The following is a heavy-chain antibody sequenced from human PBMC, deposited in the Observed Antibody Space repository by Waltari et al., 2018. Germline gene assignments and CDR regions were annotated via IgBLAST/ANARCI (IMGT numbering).Heavy chain of an antibody. CDR3: ARERVRGVIIPAFDY. CDR2: INHSGIT. V-gene: IGHV4-34*01. Sequence: QVQLQRWGEGLLKPSETLSLTCAANGGSFSGYYWSWIRPPPGRGLEWMGEINHSGITNYNPSLKSRVTISVDTSKNQFSLKLISVTAADTSVYYCARERVRGVIIPAFDYWGQGTLVTVSS. J-gene: IGHJ4*02. D-gene: IGHD3-10*01. CDR1: GGSFSGYY.